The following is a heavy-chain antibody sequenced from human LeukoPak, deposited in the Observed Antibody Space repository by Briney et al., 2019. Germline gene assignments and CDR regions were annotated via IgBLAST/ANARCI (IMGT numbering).Heavy chain of an antibody. Sequence: GGSVRLSCEASGFTFSSYWMSWVRQAPGKGLEWVANIKPDGSEKYYVDSVKGRFTISRDNAKNSLYLQMNSLRAEDAAVYYCAREFATYGSGSYYNHAFDYWGQGTLVTVSS. D-gene: IGHD3-10*01. V-gene: IGHV3-7*03. CDR1: GFTFSSYW. CDR3: AREFATYGSGSYYNHAFDY. J-gene: IGHJ4*02. CDR2: IKPDGSEK.